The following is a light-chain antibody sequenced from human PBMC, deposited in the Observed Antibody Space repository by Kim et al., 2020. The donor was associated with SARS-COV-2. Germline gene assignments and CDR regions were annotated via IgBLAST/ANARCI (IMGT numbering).Light chain of an antibody. Sequence: ASVRDRVTITCRASRSITGYVNWYQQRPGTAPKLLIYGASTLQPGVPSRFSGSGSGTDFTLTISSLQPEVFATYYCQQSYSPSWTFGQGTKVDIK. J-gene: IGKJ1*01. CDR2: GAS. V-gene: IGKV1-39*01. CDR1: RSITGY. CDR3: QQSYSPSWT.